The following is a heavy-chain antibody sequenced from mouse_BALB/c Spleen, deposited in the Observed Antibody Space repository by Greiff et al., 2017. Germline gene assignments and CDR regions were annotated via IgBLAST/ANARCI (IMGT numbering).Heavy chain of an antibody. J-gene: IGHJ4*01. CDR3: ASDYGNYGERAMDY. CDR2: ISSGSSTI. V-gene: IGHV5-17*02. CDR1: GFTFSSFG. D-gene: IGHD2-1*01. Sequence: EVQGVESGGGLVQPGGSRKLSCAASGFTFSSFGMHWVRQAPEKGLEWVAYISSGSSTIYYADTVKGRFTISRDNPKNTLFLQMTSLRSEDTAMYYCASDYGNYGERAMDYWGQGTSVTVSS.